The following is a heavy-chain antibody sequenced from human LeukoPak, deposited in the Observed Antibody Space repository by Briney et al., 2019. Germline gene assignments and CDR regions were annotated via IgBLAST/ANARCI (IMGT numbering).Heavy chain of an antibody. D-gene: IGHD6-6*01. V-gene: IGHV1-8*01. J-gene: IGHJ6*03. Sequence: ASVTVSCKASGYTFTSYDINWVRQATGQGLEWMGWMNPNSGNTGYAQKFQGRVTMTRNTSISTAYMELSSLRSEDTAVYYCARGRVAARPRYYYYYYMDVWGKGTTVTVSS. CDR1: GYTFTSYD. CDR2: MNPNSGNT. CDR3: ARGRVAARPRYYYYYYMDV.